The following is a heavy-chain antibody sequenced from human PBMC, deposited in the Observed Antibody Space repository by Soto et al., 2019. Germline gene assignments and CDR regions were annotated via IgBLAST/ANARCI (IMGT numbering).Heavy chain of an antibody. CDR3: ARDTIYYGMDV. J-gene: IGHJ6*02. CDR1: GFTFSSYG. D-gene: IGHD3-10*01. V-gene: IGHV3-33*01. Sequence: GGSLRLSCAASGFTFSSYGMHCVRQAPGKGLEWVAVIWYDGSNKYYADSVKGRFTISRDNSKNTLYLQMNSLRAEDTAVYYCARDTIYYGMDVWGQGTTVTVSS. CDR2: IWYDGSNK.